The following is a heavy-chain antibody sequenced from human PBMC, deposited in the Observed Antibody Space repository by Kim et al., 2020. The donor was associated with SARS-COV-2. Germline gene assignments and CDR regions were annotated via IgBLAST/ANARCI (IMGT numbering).Heavy chain of an antibody. D-gene: IGHD3-3*01. V-gene: IGHV3-23*01. CDR3: AKDQRVLRFLEYRGYYFDY. CDR2: ISGSGGST. J-gene: IGHJ4*02. CDR1: GFTFSSYA. Sequence: GGSLRLSCAASGFTFSSYAMSWVRQAPGKGLEWVSAISGSGGSTYYADSVKGRFTISRDNSKNTLYLQMNSLRAEDTAVYYCAKDQRVLRFLEYRGYYFDYWGQGTLVTVSS.